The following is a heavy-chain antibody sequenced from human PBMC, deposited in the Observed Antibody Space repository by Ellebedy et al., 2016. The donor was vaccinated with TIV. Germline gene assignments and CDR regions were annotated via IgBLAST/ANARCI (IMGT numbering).Heavy chain of an antibody. CDR3: ARGTRVDEGYNSIPEGGMDV. CDR1: GGSISSSSYY. V-gene: IGHV4-39*07. D-gene: IGHD1-20*01. Sequence: MPSETLSLTCTVSGGSISSSSYYWGWIRQPPGKGLEWIGSIYYSGSTYYNPSLKSRVTISLDTSKNQFSLELGSVTAADTAVYYCARGTRVDEGYNSIPEGGMDVWGQGSTVTVS. CDR2: IYYSGST. J-gene: IGHJ6*02.